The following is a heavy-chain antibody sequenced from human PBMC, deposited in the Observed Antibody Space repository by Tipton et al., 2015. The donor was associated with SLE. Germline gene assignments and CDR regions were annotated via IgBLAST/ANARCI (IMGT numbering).Heavy chain of an antibody. CDR1: GGSISSGGYY. V-gene: IGHV4-31*03. CDR2: MYHSGST. CDR3: ARAKLATDPLYFYFDMDV. J-gene: IGHJ6*02. Sequence: TLSLTCTVSGGSISSGGYYWSWIRQHPGKGLEWIGYMYHSGSTYYNPSLKSRVTISVDTSKNQFSLKLSSVTAADTAVYYCARAKLATDPLYFYFDMDVWGQGTTVTVSS. D-gene: IGHD5-12*01.